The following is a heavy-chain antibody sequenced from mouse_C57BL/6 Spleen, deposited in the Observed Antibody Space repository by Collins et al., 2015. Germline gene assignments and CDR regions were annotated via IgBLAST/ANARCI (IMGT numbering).Heavy chain of an antibody. CDR1: GYTFTDYY. Sequence: SGPELVKPGASVKISCKASGYTFTDYYVNWVKQSHGKSLEWIGDINPNNGGTSYNQKFKGKATLTVDKSSSTAYMELRSLTSEDSAVYYCARYGSSYWYFDVWGTGTTVTVSS. CDR3: ARYGSSYWYFDV. J-gene: IGHJ1*03. D-gene: IGHD1-1*01. CDR2: INPNNGGT. V-gene: IGHV1-26*01.